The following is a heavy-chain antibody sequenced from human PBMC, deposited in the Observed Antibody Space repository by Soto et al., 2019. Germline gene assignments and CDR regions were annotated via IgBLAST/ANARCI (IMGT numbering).Heavy chain of an antibody. J-gene: IGHJ3*02. CDR3: ARGLGYCSSTSCYQADAFDI. CDR1: GYTFTSYD. D-gene: IGHD2-2*01. V-gene: IGHV1-8*01. CDR2: LNPNSGNT. Sequence: ASVKVSCKASGYTFTSYDINWVRQATGQGLEWLGLLNPNSGNTGYAQKFQGRVTMTRNTSISTAYMELSSLRSEDTAVHYCARGLGYCSSTSCYQADAFDIWGQGTMVTVSS.